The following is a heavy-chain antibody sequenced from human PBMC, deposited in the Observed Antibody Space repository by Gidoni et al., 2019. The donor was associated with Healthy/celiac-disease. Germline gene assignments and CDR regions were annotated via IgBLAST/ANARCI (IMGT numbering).Heavy chain of an antibody. D-gene: IGHD2-2*01. V-gene: IGHV3-72*01. CDR3: ARGLSSTRGGY. CDR1: GFTFSDHY. Sequence: EVPLVESGGGLVQPGGSLRLSCAASGFTFSDHYMDWVRQAPGKGLEWVGRTRNKANSYTTEYAASVKGRFTISRDDSKNSLYLQMNSLKTEDTAVYYCARGLSSTRGGYWGQGTLVTVSS. CDR2: TRNKANSYTT. J-gene: IGHJ4*02.